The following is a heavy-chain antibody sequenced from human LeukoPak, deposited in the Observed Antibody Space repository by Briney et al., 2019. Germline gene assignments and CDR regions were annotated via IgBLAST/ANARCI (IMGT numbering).Heavy chain of an antibody. D-gene: IGHD6-13*01. CDR3: ARAPYSSSWYYYYYMDV. V-gene: IGHV4-34*01. CDR2: INHSGST. Sequence: SETLSLTCAVYGGSFSGYYWSWIRQPPGKGLEWIGEINHSGSTNYNPSLKSRVTISVDTSKNQFSLKLSSVTAADTAVYYCARAPYSSSWYYYYYMDVWGKGTTVTISS. J-gene: IGHJ6*03. CDR1: GGSFSGYY.